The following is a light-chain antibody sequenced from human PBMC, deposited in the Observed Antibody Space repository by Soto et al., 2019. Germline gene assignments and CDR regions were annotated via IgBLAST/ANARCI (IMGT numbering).Light chain of an antibody. Sequence: QSALTQPASVSGSPGQSITISCTGTSSDVGSYNLVSWYQQHPGKAPKLMIYEVTKRPSGVSNRFSGSKSGNTASLTISGLRAEDEADYYCCSYAGSSTLWVFGGGTQLTVL. CDR1: SSDVGSYNL. J-gene: IGLJ3*02. CDR3: CSYAGSSTLWV. CDR2: EVT. V-gene: IGLV2-23*02.